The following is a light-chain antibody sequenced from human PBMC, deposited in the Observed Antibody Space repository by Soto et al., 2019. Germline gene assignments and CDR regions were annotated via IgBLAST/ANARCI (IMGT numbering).Light chain of an antibody. CDR3: QQSYSTPYT. CDR2: AAS. Sequence: DIQMTQSPSSLSASVGDRVTITCRASQSISSYLNWYQRKPGKAPKLLIYAASSLQSGVPSRFSGSGSGTDFTLTISSLQPEDFATYYCQQSYSTPYTFGQGNKLEIK. J-gene: IGKJ2*01. V-gene: IGKV1-39*01. CDR1: QSISSY.